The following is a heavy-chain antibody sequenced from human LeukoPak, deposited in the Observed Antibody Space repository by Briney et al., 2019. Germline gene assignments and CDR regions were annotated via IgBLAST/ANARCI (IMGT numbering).Heavy chain of an antibody. V-gene: IGHV4-59*12. D-gene: IGHD3-3*01. J-gene: IGHJ6*02. Sequence: PSETLSLTCTVSGGSISSYYWSWIRQPPGKGLEWIGYIYYSGSTNYNPSLKSRVTISVDTSKNQFSLKLSSVTAADTAVYYCARVPLGSGYYTVYYYYGMDVWGQGTTVTVSS. CDR3: ARVPLGSGYYTVYYYYGMDV. CDR1: GGSISSYY. CDR2: IYYSGST.